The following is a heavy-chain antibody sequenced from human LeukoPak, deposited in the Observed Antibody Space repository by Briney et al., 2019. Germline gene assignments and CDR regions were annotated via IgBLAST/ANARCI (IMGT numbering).Heavy chain of an antibody. J-gene: IGHJ4*02. D-gene: IGHD4-23*01. V-gene: IGHV1-24*01. CDR3: ATVRWPGAFYFDY. Sequence: GASVKVSCKLSGHTLTELSMHWVRQAPGKGLEWVGGFDPEDGKTIFAQNFQDRLTMTADTSTDTAHMELSSLRSEDTAVYYCATVRWPGAFYFDYWGQGTLVTVSS. CDR2: FDPEDGKT. CDR1: GHTLTELS.